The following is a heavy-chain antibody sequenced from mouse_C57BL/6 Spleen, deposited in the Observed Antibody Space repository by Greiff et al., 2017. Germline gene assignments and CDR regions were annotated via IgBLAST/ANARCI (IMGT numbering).Heavy chain of an antibody. CDR3: ARNRYYYGSSYYAMDY. J-gene: IGHJ4*01. V-gene: IGHV1-78*01. CDR1: GYTFTDHT. Sequence: SDAELVKPGASVKISCKVSGYTFTDHTIHWMKQRPEQGLEWIGYIYPRDGSTKYNEKFKGKATLTADKSSSTAYMQLNSLTSEDSAVYFCARNRYYYGSSYYAMDYWGQGTSVTVSS. D-gene: IGHD1-1*01. CDR2: IYPRDGST.